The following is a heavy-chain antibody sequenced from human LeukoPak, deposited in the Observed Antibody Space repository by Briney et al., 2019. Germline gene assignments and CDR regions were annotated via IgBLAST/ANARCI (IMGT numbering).Heavy chain of an antibody. CDR3: ARDGRLGMGRGVNAFDI. Sequence: GASVKVSCKASGYTFTSYGISWVRQAPGQGLEGMGWISAYNGNTNYAQKLQGRVTMTTDTSTSTAYMELRSLRSDDTAVYYCARDGRLGMGRGVNAFDIWGQGTMVTVSS. CDR2: ISAYNGNT. V-gene: IGHV1-18*01. J-gene: IGHJ3*02. CDR1: GYTFTSYG. D-gene: IGHD3-10*01.